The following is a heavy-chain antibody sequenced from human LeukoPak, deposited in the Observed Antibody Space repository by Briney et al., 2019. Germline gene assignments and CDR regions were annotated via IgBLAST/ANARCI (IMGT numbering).Heavy chain of an antibody. Sequence: GGSLRPSCAASGFTCSSYWLHWVRQTPGKGLVWVSRINCDGTNTTYADSVKGRFTISRDNAKNTLNLQMNSLRVEDTAIYYCARGYSATYRIDYWGQGTLVTVSS. D-gene: IGHD1-26*01. CDR1: GFTCSSYW. V-gene: IGHV3-74*01. J-gene: IGHJ4*02. CDR2: INCDGTNT. CDR3: ARGYSATYRIDY.